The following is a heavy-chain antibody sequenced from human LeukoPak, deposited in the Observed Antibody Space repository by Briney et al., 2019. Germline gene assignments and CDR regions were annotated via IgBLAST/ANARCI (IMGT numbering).Heavy chain of an antibody. J-gene: IGHJ3*02. Sequence: SVKVSCKASGGTFSSYAISWVRQAPGQGLEWMGGIIPIFGTANYAQKFQGGVTITADESTSTAYMELSSLRSEDTAVYYCAREMVNREVGANHRFDAFDIWGQGTMVTVSS. CDR2: IIPIFGTA. CDR3: AREMVNREVGANHRFDAFDI. CDR1: GGTFSSYA. V-gene: IGHV1-69*01. D-gene: IGHD1-26*01.